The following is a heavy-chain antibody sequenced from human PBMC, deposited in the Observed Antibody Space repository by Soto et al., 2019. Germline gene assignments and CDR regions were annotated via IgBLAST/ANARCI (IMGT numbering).Heavy chain of an antibody. V-gene: IGHV3-30-3*01. CDR2: ISYDGSNK. CDR1: GFTFSSYA. Sequence: HPGGPLRLSCAASGFTFSSYAMHWVRQAPGKGLEWVAVISYDGSNKYYADSVKGRFTISRDNSKNTLYLQMNSLRAEDTAVYYCARVMNLFGVVPREDYYYYYYGMDVWGQGTTVTVSS. CDR3: ARVMNLFGVVPREDYYYYYYGMDV. J-gene: IGHJ6*02. D-gene: IGHD3-3*01.